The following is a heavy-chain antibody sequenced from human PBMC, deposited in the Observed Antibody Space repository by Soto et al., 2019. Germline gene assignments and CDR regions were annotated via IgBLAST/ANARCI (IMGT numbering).Heavy chain of an antibody. CDR3: ARGKFMEENCYSYSMDI. V-gene: IGHV1-3*01. CDR1: GYTFTTHA. D-gene: IGHD1-1*01. Sequence: ASVKVSCKASGYTFTTHAMHWVRQAPGQSLEWMGWINGGTGQTKHSQRFQGRVNITRDTSASTASMELSSLRSEDTAVYYCARGKFMEENCYSYSMDICGQGTTVIGSS. J-gene: IGHJ6*02. CDR2: INGGTGQT.